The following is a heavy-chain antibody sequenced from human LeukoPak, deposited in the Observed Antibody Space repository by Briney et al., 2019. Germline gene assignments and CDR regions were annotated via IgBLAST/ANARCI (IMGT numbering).Heavy chain of an antibody. CDR3: VKDRVVGGFGEFDY. J-gene: IGHJ4*02. Sequence: GGSLRLSCAPSGFTFSSHGMHWVRQAPGKGLERVAFIRFDGSNKYYEDSVKGRFTISRDNSKNTLYLQMNSLRAADTAMYYCVKDRVVGGFGEFDYWGQGTLVTVSS. V-gene: IGHV3-30*02. CDR1: GFTFSSHG. D-gene: IGHD3-16*01. CDR2: IRFDGSNK.